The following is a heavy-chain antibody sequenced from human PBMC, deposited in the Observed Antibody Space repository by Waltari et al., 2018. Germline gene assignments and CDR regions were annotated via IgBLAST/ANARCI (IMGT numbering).Heavy chain of an antibody. CDR2: IRSKPHNYAT. CDR3: ARESPGLMGRGVINRHFDY. D-gene: IGHD3-10*01. V-gene: IGHV3-73*02. CDR1: GFTFSGPA. J-gene: IGHJ4*02. Sequence: EVQLVESGGGLVQPGESLKLSCAASGFTFSGPAMHWVRPASGKGLEWVGRIRSKPHNYATAYAASVKGRFTISRDDSKNTAYLQINSLKTEDTAMYYCARESPGLMGRGVINRHFDYWGQGTLVTVSS.